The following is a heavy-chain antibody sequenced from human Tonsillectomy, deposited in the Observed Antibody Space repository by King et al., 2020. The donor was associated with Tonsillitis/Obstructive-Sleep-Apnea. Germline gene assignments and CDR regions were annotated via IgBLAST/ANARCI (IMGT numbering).Heavy chain of an antibody. CDR3: ASSRFGGWFDP. V-gene: IGHV3-48*03. CDR1: GFTFSSYE. J-gene: IGHJ5*02. Sequence: VQLVESGGGLVQPGGSLRVSCAASGFTFSSYEMNWVGQAPGKGLEWVSYISSSGSTIYYADSVKGRFTISRDNAKNSLYLQMNSLRAEDTAVYHCASSRFGGWFDPWGQGTLVTVSS. CDR2: ISSSGSTI. D-gene: IGHD3-16*01.